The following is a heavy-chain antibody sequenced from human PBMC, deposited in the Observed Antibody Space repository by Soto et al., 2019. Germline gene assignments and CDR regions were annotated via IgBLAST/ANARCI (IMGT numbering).Heavy chain of an antibody. D-gene: IGHD6-19*01. CDR1: GFTFSDHY. CDR3: ARALAVAGRYYFDY. CDR2: SRNKPNGYTI. J-gene: IGHJ4*02. Sequence: PGGSLRLSCAASGFTFSDHYMDWVRQAPGKGLEWVGRSRNKPNGYTIEYAASVKGSFTISRDVSGNSLYLQMNSLKTEDTAMYYCARALAVAGRYYFDYWGQGTLVTVSS. V-gene: IGHV3-72*01.